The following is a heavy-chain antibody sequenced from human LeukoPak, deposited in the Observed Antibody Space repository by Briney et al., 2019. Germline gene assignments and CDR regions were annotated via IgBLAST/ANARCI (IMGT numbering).Heavy chain of an antibody. CDR3: ARRIDTVMVIDY. Sequence: GGSLRLSCAASGFIFSSYSMNWVRQAPGKGLEWVSYISSRSGTIYYADSVKGRFTISRDNAKNSLYLQMNSLRAEDTAVYYCARRIDTVMVIDYWGQGALVTVSS. CDR1: GFIFSSYS. CDR2: ISSRSGTI. D-gene: IGHD5-18*01. J-gene: IGHJ4*02. V-gene: IGHV3-48*01.